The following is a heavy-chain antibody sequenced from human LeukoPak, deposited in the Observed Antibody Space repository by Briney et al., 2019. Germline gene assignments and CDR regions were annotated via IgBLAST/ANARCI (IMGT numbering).Heavy chain of an antibody. J-gene: IGHJ6*02. V-gene: IGHV3-23*01. CDR1: GFTFSSYA. CDR2: ISGSGGST. Sequence: GGSLRLSCAASGFTFSSYAMSWVRQAPGKGLEWVSAISGSGGSTYYADSVKGRFTISRDNSKNTLYLQMNSLRAEDTAVYYCARHKRGGYYYRAALYYYGMDVWGQGTTVTVSS. D-gene: IGHD3-3*01. CDR3: ARHKRGGYYYRAALYYYGMDV.